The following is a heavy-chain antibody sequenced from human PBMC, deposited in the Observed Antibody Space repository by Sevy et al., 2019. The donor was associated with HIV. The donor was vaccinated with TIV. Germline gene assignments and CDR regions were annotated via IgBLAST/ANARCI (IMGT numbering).Heavy chain of an antibody. J-gene: IGHJ6*02. D-gene: IGHD3-16*02. CDR3: ARDAQRLPLGELSRIPSARGGMDV. CDR1: GFTFINYG. CDR2: DSSDESNK. V-gene: IGHV3-33*07. Sequence: GGSLRLSCAASGFTFINYGMYWVRQAPGKGLEWVAFDSSDESNKYYVESVKGRFTISRDNSKNTLYLQMNSLRPEDRAVYYCARDAQRLPLGELSRIPSARGGMDVWGQGTAVTVSS.